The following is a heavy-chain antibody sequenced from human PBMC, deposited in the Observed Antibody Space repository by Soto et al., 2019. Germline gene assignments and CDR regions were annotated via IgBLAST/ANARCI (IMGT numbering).Heavy chain of an antibody. CDR3: AGLTPYYDSSGSP. J-gene: IGHJ3*01. CDR1: GGTFSSYA. Sequence: SVKVSCKASGGTFSSYAISWVRQAPGQGLEWMGGIIPIFGTANYAQKFQGRVTITADESTSTAYMELSSLRSEDTAVYYCAGLTPYYDSSGSPWGQGAMVTVSS. V-gene: IGHV1-69*13. CDR2: IIPIFGTA. D-gene: IGHD3-22*01.